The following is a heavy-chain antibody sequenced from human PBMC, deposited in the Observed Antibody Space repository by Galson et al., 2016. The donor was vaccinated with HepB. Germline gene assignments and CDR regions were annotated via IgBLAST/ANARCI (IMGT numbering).Heavy chain of an antibody. J-gene: IGHJ4*02. CDR1: GYIFNNYA. CDR3: ARDGGYCGDTSCYTTYIDY. Sequence: CKASGYIFNNYAMNWVRQAPGQGPEWMGWINTKTGKPAYARDFAGRFVFSLDTSASTTFLQISSLKTDDTAVYYCARDGGYCGDTSCYTTYIDYWGQGTLVAVSS. CDR2: INTKTGKP. D-gene: IGHD2-2*03. V-gene: IGHV7-4-1*02.